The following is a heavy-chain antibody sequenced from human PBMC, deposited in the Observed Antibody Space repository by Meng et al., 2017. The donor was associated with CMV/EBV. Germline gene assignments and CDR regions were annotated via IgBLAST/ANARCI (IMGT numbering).Heavy chain of an antibody. J-gene: IGHJ4*02. CDR1: GFTFNNAW. Sequence: GESLKISCAASGFTFNNAWMNWVRQAPGKGLEWVGRIRSKADGGTIDYAAPVKGRFTISSDDSKDTLYLQMNSLKTEDTAIYYCTTRRDGCNPHWGQGTLVTVSS. D-gene: IGHD5-24*01. V-gene: IGHV3-15*01. CDR3: TTRRDGCNPH. CDR2: IRSKADGGTI.